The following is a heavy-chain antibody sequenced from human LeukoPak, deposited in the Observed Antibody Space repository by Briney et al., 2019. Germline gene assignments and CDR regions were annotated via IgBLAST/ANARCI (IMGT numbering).Heavy chain of an antibody. V-gene: IGHV4-4*07. Sequence: SETLSLTCTVSGGSISSYYWSWIRQPAGKGLEWIGRIYTSGSTNYNPSLKSRVTISVDKSKNQFSLKLSSVTAAVTAVYYCARDRTLHSSSYYYYYYMDVWGKGTTVTVSS. CDR2: IYTSGST. CDR1: GGSISSYY. J-gene: IGHJ6*03. CDR3: ARDRTLHSSSYYYYYYMDV. D-gene: IGHD6-6*01.